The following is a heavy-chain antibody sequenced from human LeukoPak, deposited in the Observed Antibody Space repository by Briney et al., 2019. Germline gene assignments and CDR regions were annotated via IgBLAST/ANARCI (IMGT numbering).Heavy chain of an antibody. D-gene: IGHD6-13*01. CDR1: DGSTSSYY. V-gene: IGHV4-59*01. CDR2: IYYSGST. J-gene: IGHJ4*02. Sequence: SETLSLTCTVSDGSTSSYYWNWIRQSPGRGLEWIGYIYYSGSTNYNPSLKSRVTISVDTSKNQFSLKLSSVTAADTAVYYCAAQAATALDYWGQGTLITVSS. CDR3: AAQAATALDY.